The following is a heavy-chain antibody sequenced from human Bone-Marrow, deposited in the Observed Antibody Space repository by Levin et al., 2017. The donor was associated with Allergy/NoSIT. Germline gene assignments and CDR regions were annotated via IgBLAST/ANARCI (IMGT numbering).Heavy chain of an antibody. CDR2: IKPDGSLT. CDR1: GFTFSDYW. J-gene: IGHJ6*02. Sequence: PGGSLRLSCAASGFTFSDYWMHWVRQTPGKGLVWVSRIKPDGSLTNYADSVKGRFTISRDNAKNTLYLQMNSLRVEDTAVYYCAILSGSTRGYNDYGMDVWGQGTTVTVSS. CDR3: AILSGSTRGYNDYGMDV. V-gene: IGHV3-74*01. D-gene: IGHD5-24*01.